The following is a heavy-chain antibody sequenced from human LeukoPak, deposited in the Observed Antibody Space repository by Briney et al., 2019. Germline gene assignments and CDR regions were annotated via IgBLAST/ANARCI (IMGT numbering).Heavy chain of an antibody. CDR2: INQDGGTR. V-gene: IGHV3-7*01. CDR3: ARDMKGNLDY. J-gene: IGHJ4*02. D-gene: IGHD3-16*01. CDR1: GFTFSNTW. Sequence: PGGSLRLSCAASGFTFSNTWMAWVRQAPGKGLHWVANINQDGGTRQYADSVRGRFTISRDNAKNSLYLEMNSLRAEDTGLYHCARDMKGNLDYWGQGTLFTVSS.